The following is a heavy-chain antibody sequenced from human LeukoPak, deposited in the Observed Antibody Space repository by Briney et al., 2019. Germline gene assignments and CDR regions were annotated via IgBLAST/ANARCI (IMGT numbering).Heavy chain of an antibody. V-gene: IGHV3-53*01. CDR3: ARGVFN. CDR1: GLTTSSNY. Sequence: GGSLRLSCAASGLTTSSNYMNWVRQAPGKGLDWVSVISDGGSTYYADSVRGRFTISRDNSKNTLFLQMNSLRVEDTAVYYCARGVFNWGQGTLVTVSS. J-gene: IGHJ4*02. CDR2: ISDGGST. D-gene: IGHD3-10*01.